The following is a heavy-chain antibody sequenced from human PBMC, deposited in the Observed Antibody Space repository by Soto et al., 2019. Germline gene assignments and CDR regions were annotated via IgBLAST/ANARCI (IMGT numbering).Heavy chain of an antibody. V-gene: IGHV3-48*02. J-gene: IGHJ3*01. Sequence: EMQLVESGGGLVQPGESLRLSCVASGFTFTIYSMSWVRQAPGTGLELISYINYYGTSVYDSDSVKGRFNISMDHAQNSLFLQVNSLIDEDTALYYCTRDRHWEQWKGPHDALETWGQRTMVTGSS. D-gene: IGHD6-19*01. CDR2: INYYGTSV. CDR3: TRDRHWEQWKGPHDALET. CDR1: GFTFTIYS.